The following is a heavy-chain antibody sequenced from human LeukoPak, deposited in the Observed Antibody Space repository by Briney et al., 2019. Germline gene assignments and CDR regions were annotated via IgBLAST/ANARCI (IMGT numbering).Heavy chain of an antibody. Sequence: GGSLRLSCAASGFTFSSYAMSWVRQAPGKGLEWVSAISGSGGSTYYADSVKGRFTISRDNSKNTLYLQMNSLRAEDTAVYFCAKGYGGRYLSAFLFDYWGQGTLVTVSS. D-gene: IGHD6-19*01. J-gene: IGHJ4*02. CDR1: GFTFSSYA. V-gene: IGHV3-23*01. CDR2: ISGSGGST. CDR3: AKGYGGRYLSAFLFDY.